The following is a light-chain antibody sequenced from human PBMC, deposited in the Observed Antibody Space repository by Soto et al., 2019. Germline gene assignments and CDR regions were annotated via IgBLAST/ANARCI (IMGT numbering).Light chain of an antibody. J-gene: IGLJ2*01. CDR1: SSNIGNNY. Sequence: QSVLTQPPSVSAAPGQKVTLSCSGSSSNIGNNYVSWYQQLPGTAPKLLMYDNNKRPSGIPDRFSGSKSGTSATLGITGLQNGDEADYYCGTWDSSLSAVVFGGGTKLTVL. CDR3: GTWDSSLSAVV. CDR2: DNN. V-gene: IGLV1-51*01.